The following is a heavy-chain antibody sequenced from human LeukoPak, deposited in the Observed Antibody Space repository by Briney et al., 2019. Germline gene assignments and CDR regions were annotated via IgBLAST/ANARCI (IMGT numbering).Heavy chain of an antibody. V-gene: IGHV3-30-3*01. J-gene: IGHJ4*02. Sequence: GGSLRLSCAASGFTFSSYAMHWVRQAPGKGLEWVAVIPYDGSNKYYADSVKGRFTISRDNSKNTLYLQMNSLRAEDTAVYYCARDRRSWFDYWGQGTLVTVSS. CDR2: IPYDGSNK. CDR1: GFTFSSYA. CDR3: ARDRRSWFDY.